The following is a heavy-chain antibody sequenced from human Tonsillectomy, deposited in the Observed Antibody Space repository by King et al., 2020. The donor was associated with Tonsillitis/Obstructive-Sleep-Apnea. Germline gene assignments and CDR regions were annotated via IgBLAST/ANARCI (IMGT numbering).Heavy chain of an antibody. V-gene: IGHV4-59*01. CDR3: ARGGYYGSGSPDDY. CDR1: GGSISSYY. Sequence: VQLQESGPGLVKPSETLSLTCTVSGGSISSYYWSWIRQPPGKGLEWIGYIYYSGSTNYNPSLTSRVTISVDTSKNQFSLKLSSVTAADTAVYYCARGGYYGSGSPDDYWGQGTLVTVSS. CDR2: IYYSGST. J-gene: IGHJ4*02. D-gene: IGHD3-10*01.